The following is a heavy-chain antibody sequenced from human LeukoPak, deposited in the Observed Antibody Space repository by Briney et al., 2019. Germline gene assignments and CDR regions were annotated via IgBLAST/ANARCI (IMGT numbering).Heavy chain of an antibody. CDR2: IRYDGSNK. Sequence: GGSLRLSCAASGFTFSSYGMHWVRQAPGKGLEWVAFIRYDGSNKYYADSVKGRFTISRDNSKNTLYLQMNSLRAEDTAVYYCAKEDYYDSSGYQDYWGQGTLVTVSS. CDR1: GFTFSSYG. V-gene: IGHV3-30*02. J-gene: IGHJ4*02. CDR3: AKEDYYDSSGYQDY. D-gene: IGHD3-22*01.